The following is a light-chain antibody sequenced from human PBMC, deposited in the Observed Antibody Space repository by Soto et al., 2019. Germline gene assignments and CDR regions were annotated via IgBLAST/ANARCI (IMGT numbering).Light chain of an antibody. CDR1: QSISNY. CDR2: AAS. CDR3: QQSYGTPRT. J-gene: IGKJ4*01. V-gene: IGKV1-39*01. Sequence: DMEMTQSPSSLSASVGDRVTITCRASQSISNYLNWYQHKPGKVPKLLIYAASSLQSGVPTRFSGSGSGTHFTLTINSLQPEEFATYYCQQSYGTPRTFGGGTKIEIK.